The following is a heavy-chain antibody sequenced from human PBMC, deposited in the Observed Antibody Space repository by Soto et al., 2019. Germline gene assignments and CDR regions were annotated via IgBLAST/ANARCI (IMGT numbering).Heavy chain of an antibody. V-gene: IGHV1-8*01. Sequence: ASVKVSCKASWYTFTSYDINWVRQATEQGLEWMGWMNPNSGNTGYAQKFQGRVTMTSYTSISTAYMELSSLRSEDPAVSYCARGVPPSLLAGNYWGQGTLVTVSS. D-gene: IGHD6-13*01. CDR3: ARGVPPSLLAGNY. CDR2: MNPNSGNT. J-gene: IGHJ4*02. CDR1: WYTFTSYD.